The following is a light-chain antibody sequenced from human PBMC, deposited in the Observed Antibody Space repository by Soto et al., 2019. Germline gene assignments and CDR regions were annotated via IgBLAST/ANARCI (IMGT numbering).Light chain of an antibody. V-gene: IGKV1-39*01. J-gene: IGKJ5*01. CDR2: AAS. Sequence: DIQVTQSPSSLSASVGDRVTITCRASQSISSYVNWYQQKPGKAPKLLIYAASSLSSGVPSRFSESDSGQDFTLTISSLQPEDFTTSSRHQSHLTPPITFGHGTRLEIK. CDR1: QSISSY. CDR3: HQSHLTPPIT.